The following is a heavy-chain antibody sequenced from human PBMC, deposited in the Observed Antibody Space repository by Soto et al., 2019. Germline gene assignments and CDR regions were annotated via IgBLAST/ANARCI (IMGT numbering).Heavy chain of an antibody. CDR1: GYTFTGYY. J-gene: IGHJ2*01. CDR3: ARDQGGGYRYGFSLFWYFDL. Sequence: QVQLVQSGAEVKKPGASVKVSCKASGYTFTGYYMHWVRQAPGQGLELMGWINPNSGGTNYAQKFQGRVTMTRDTSISTAYMELSRLRSDDTAVYYCARDQGGGYRYGFSLFWYFDLWGRGTLVTVSS. CDR2: INPNSGGT. D-gene: IGHD5-18*01. V-gene: IGHV1-2*02.